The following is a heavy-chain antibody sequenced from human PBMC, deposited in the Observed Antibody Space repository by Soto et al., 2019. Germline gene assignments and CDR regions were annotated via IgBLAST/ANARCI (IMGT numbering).Heavy chain of an antibody. V-gene: IGHV1-69*01. CDR1: GDTFTSYI. D-gene: IGHD1-26*01. CDR3: ATDNDSGNYRFDY. CDR2: IIPIFGTP. J-gene: IGHJ4*02. Sequence: QVQLVQSGAEVKKPGSSVRVSCKASGDTFTSYIISWVRQAPGQGLEWMGGIIPIFGTPTYAQKFEGRVTITADASTSTAYLELSSLRSEDTAVYFCATDNDSGNYRFDYWGQGTLVTVSS.